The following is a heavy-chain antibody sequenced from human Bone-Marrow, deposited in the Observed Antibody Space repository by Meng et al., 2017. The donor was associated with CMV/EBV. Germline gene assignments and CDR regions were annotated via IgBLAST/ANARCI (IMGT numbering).Heavy chain of an antibody. D-gene: IGHD3-10*01. CDR1: GFTFSNYW. CDR3: SRVVRWFDP. Sequence: LACAASGFTFSNYWMHWVRHAPGKGLVWVSRINSDGSSTNYADSVKGRFTISRDNAKNTLYLQMNSLRAEDTAVYYCSRVVRWFDPWGQGTLVTVSS. V-gene: IGHV3-74*01. J-gene: IGHJ5*02. CDR2: INSDGSST.